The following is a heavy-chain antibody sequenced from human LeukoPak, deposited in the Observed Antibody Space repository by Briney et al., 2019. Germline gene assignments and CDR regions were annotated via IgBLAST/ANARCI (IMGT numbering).Heavy chain of an antibody. CDR3: ARGYYDFWSGGAYYGMDV. CDR2: INPNSGGT. V-gene: IGHV1-2*02. Sequence: VASVKVSCKASGYTFTGYYMHWVRQAPGQGLECMGWINPNSGGTNYAQKFQGRVTMTRDTSISTAYMELSRLRSDDTAVYYCARGYYDFWSGGAYYGMDVWGQGTTVTVSS. J-gene: IGHJ6*02. CDR1: GYTFTGYY. D-gene: IGHD3-3*01.